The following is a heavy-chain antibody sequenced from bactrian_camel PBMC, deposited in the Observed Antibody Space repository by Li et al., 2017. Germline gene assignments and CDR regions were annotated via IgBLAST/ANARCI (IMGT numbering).Heavy chain of an antibody. CDR2: INSRGGSA. CDR1: GFTFSSYG. V-gene: IGHV3S40*01. Sequence: DVQLVESGGGLVQPEGSLRLSCAGSGFTFSSYGMSWVRQAPGKGLEWVSAINSRGGSAYYADSVKGRFTISRDSAKNTLYLQLNSLKTEDTAVYYCAAGPPPGRQGSVYVSLSDFLYWGQGTQVTVS. J-gene: IGHJ6*01. D-gene: IGHD2*01. CDR3: AAGPPPGRQGSVYVSLSDFLY.